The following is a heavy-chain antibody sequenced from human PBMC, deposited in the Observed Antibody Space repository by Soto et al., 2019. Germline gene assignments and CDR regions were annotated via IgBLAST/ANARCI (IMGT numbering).Heavy chain of an antibody. D-gene: IGHD3-22*01. CDR1: GGSISSYY. J-gene: IGHJ6*02. CDR2: IYYSGST. V-gene: IGHV4-59*01. Sequence: SETLSLTCTVSGGSISSYYWSWIRHPPGKGLEWIGYIYYSGSTNYNPSLKSRVTISVDTSKNQFSLKLSSVTAADTAVYYCARVYYDSSGYYYGMDVWGQGTTVTVSS. CDR3: ARVYYDSSGYYYGMDV.